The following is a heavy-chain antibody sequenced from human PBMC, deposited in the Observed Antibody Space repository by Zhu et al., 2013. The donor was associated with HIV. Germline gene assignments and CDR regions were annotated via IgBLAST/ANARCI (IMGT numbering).Heavy chain of an antibody. J-gene: IGHJ6*02. CDR2: IIPMFGTA. Sequence: QVQLVQSGAEVKKPGSSVKVSCKASGGTFSSYVISWVRQAPGQGLEWMGGIIPMFGTANYAQKLQGRVTITADKSTSTVYMELSSLRSDDTAVYYCARALSDDYPSGLDVWGQGTTVSVSS. D-gene: IGHD3-16*01. V-gene: IGHV1-69*06. CDR1: GGTFSSYV. CDR3: ARALSDDYPSGLDV.